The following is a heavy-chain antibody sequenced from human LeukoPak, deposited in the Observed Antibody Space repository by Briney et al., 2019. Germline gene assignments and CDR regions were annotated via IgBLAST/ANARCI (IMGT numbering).Heavy chain of an antibody. Sequence: SETLSLTCAVYGGSFSGYYWSWIRQPPGKGLEWIGEINHSGSTNYNPSLKSRVTISVGTSKNQFSLKLSSVTAADTAVYYCARGDSSGWYLPWFDPWGQGTLVTVSS. D-gene: IGHD6-19*01. CDR1: GGSFSGYY. CDR3: ARGDSSGWYLPWFDP. V-gene: IGHV4-34*01. CDR2: INHSGST. J-gene: IGHJ5*02.